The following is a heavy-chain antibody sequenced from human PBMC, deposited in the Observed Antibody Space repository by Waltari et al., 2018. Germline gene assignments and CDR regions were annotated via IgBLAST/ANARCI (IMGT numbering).Heavy chain of an antibody. D-gene: IGHD3-10*01. J-gene: IGHJ4*02. Sequence: EVQLVESGGGLVQPGGSLRLSCAASGFTFNTYWMKWIRQAPGKGLEWVANINPDGSQKFYVDSVKSRFTVSRDNAQNSLYLQMNNLRAEDTAVYYCTTLARGESGDYWGQGTLVTVSS. CDR3: TTLARGESGDY. CDR2: INPDGSQK. CDR1: GFTFNTYW. V-gene: IGHV3-7*01.